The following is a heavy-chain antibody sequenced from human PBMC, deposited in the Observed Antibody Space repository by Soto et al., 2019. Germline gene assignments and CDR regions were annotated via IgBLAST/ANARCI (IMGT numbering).Heavy chain of an antibody. V-gene: IGHV4-34*01. CDR2: INHSGST. J-gene: IGHJ4*02. CDR3: ARGISYYCTRGSHTTSGAIKGHDY. Sequence: SETLSLTCAVYGGSFSGYYWSWIRQPPGKGLEWIGEINHSGSTNYNPSLKSRVTISVDTSKNQFSLKLSSVTAADTAVYYCARGISYYCTRGSHTTSGAIKGHDYWGRGTLVTVSS. D-gene: IGHD3-10*01. CDR1: GGSFSGYY.